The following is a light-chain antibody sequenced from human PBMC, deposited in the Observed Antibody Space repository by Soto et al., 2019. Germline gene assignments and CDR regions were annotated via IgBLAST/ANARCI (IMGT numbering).Light chain of an antibody. CDR1: QSVSNNY. CDR3: QHFGGTTFT. J-gene: IGKJ5*01. Sequence: EIVLTQSPGTLSLSPGERATLSCRASQSVSNNYLAWYQQKPGQAPRLLISGASRRATGIPDRFSGAGSGTHFTLTISRLEPGDFAVYYCQHFGGTTFTFGQGTRLEI. V-gene: IGKV3-20*01. CDR2: GAS.